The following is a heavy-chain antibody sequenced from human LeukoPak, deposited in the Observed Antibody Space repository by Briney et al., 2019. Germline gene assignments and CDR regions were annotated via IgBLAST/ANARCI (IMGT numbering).Heavy chain of an antibody. CDR1: GFTFSSYA. V-gene: IGHV3-30-3*01. J-gene: IGHJ3*02. CDR2: ISYDGSNK. CDR3: ARIRGDAFDI. Sequence: GGSLRLSCAASGFTFSSYAMHWVRQAPGKGLEWVAVISYDGSNKYYADSVRGRFTISRDNSKNTLYLQMNSLRAEDTAVYYCARIRGDAFDIWGQGTMVTVSS. D-gene: IGHD3-10*01.